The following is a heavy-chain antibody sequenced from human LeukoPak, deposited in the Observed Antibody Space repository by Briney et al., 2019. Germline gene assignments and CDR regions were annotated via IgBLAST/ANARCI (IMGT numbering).Heavy chain of an antibody. CDR2: ITPSSGST. Sequence: ASVKVSCKASGYTFTNYYIHWVRQAPGQGLEWMGIITPSSGSTTYTQKFQGRVTMTRDTSTSTVYMELSSLRSEDTAVYYCARVVADSSGWETLDYWGQGTLVIVPS. V-gene: IGHV1-46*01. D-gene: IGHD6-19*01. J-gene: IGHJ4*02. CDR3: ARVVADSSGWETLDY. CDR1: GYTFTNYY.